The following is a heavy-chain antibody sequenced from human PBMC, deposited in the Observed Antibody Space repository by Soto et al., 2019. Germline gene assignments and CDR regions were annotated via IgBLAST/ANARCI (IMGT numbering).Heavy chain of an antibody. V-gene: IGHV3-53*01. CDR2: IYSGGST. Sequence: GGSLRLSCAASGFTVSSNYMSWVRQAPGKGLEWVSVIYSGGSTYYADSVKGRFTISRDNSKNTLYLQMNSLRAEDTAVYYCAREYSSARSAFDIWGQGTMVTVSS. D-gene: IGHD6-25*01. J-gene: IGHJ3*02. CDR1: GFTVSSNY. CDR3: AREYSSARSAFDI.